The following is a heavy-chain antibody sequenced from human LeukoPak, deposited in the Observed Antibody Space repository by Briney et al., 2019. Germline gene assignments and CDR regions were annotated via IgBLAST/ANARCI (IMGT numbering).Heavy chain of an antibody. V-gene: IGHV4-59*01. Sequence: SETLSLTCTVSGGSISSYYWSWIRQPPGKGLEWIGYIYCSGSTNYNPSLKSRVTISVDTSKNQFSLKLSSVTAADTAAYYCARGGGYYGSGSYYRDWFDPWGQGTLVTVSS. CDR1: GGSISSYY. CDR3: ARGGGYYGSGSYYRDWFDP. CDR2: IYCSGST. J-gene: IGHJ5*02. D-gene: IGHD3-10*01.